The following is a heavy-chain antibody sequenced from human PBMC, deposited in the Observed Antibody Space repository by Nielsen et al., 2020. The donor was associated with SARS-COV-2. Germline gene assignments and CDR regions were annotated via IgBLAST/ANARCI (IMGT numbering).Heavy chain of an antibody. D-gene: IGHD3-22*01. V-gene: IGHV5-51*01. CDR1: GYSFTSYW. CDR3: ARHQQSYYYDSSGYQP. J-gene: IGHJ5*02. Sequence: GESLKISCKGSGYSFTSYWISCVRQMPGKGLEWMGIIYPGDSDTRYSPSFQGQVTISADKSISTAYLQWSSLKASDTAMYYCARHQQSYYYDSSGYQPWGQGTLVTVSS. CDR2: IYPGDSDT.